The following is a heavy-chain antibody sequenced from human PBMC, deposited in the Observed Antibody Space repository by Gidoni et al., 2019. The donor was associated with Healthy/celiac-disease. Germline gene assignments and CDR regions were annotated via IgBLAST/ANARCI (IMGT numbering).Heavy chain of an antibody. CDR3: ARLHMVQGYNWFDP. CDR1: GYSFTSYW. D-gene: IGHD3-10*01. V-gene: IGHV5-51*01. Sequence: EVQLVQSGAEVTKPGESLKISCKGSGYSFTSYWIGWVRQMPVKGLEWMGIIYPGESDTRYSPAFQGKVTISADKSISTAYLQWSSLKASDTAMYYCARLHMVQGYNWFDPWGQGTLVTVSS. CDR2: IYPGESDT. J-gene: IGHJ5*02.